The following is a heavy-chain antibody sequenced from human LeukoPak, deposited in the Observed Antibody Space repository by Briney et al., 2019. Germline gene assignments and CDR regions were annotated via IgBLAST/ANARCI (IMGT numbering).Heavy chain of an antibody. CDR1: GFTGSTKY. CDR2: IYSGGTT. V-gene: IGHV3-53*01. Sequence: GGPLSFPGAASGFTGSTKYMNGDAKAQGRGLKGVSIIYSGGTTYYGESVEGRFTISRDTSKNTVFLQMNSLRVEDTAVYYCARLGDHYHWNLDLWGRGTLVTVSS. J-gene: IGHJ2*01. CDR3: ARLGDHYHWNLDL. D-gene: IGHD3-10*01.